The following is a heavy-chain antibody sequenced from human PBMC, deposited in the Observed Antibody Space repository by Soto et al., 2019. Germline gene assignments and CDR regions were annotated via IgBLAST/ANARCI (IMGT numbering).Heavy chain of an antibody. Sequence: ASVKVSCKASGGTFSSYAISWVRQAPGQGLEWMGGIIPIFGTANYAQKFQGRATITADESTSTAYMELSSLRSEDTAVYYCARALTMVRGVINYYYYYGMDVWGQGTTVTVSS. V-gene: IGHV1-69*13. J-gene: IGHJ6*02. CDR3: ARALTMVRGVINYYYYYGMDV. CDR2: IIPIFGTA. CDR1: GGTFSSYA. D-gene: IGHD3-10*01.